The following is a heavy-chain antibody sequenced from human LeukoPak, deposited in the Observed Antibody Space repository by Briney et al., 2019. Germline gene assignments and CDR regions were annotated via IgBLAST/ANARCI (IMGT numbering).Heavy chain of an antibody. CDR1: GDSISSYY. CDR2: IYYSGST. J-gene: IGHJ4*02. V-gene: IGHV4-59*01. CDR3: AGGIAAAGIAAPFDY. Sequence: SETLSLTCTVSGDSISSYYWSWIRQPPGKGLEWIGYIYYSGSTKYNPSLKSRVTISVDTSKNQFSLKLSSVTAADTAVYYCAGGIAAAGIAAPFDYWGQGTLVTVSS. D-gene: IGHD6-13*01.